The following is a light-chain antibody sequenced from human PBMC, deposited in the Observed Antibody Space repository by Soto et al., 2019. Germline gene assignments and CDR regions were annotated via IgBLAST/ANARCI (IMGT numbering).Light chain of an antibody. V-gene: IGKV1-5*01. CDR3: QQYNSYST. CDR2: DAS. Sequence: DIQMTQSPSTLSASVGDRVTITCRASQSSSSWLDWYQQKPGKAPKLLIYDASRLESGVPSRFSGSGSGTEFTLTISRLQPDDFATYYCQQYNSYSTFGQGTKVEIK. CDR1: QSSSSW. J-gene: IGKJ1*01.